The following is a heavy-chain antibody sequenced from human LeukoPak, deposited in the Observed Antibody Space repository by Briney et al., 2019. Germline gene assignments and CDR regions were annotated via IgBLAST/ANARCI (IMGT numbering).Heavy chain of an antibody. J-gene: IGHJ4*02. CDR3: ARVVCSGGSCATVDY. D-gene: IGHD2-15*01. V-gene: IGHV3-74*01. CDR1: GFTFSNYW. Sequence: TGGSLRLSCEVSGFTFSNYWMHWVRQAPGKGLVWVSRIDSDGGDTIYADSVKGRFTISRDNAKNTLYLQMNGLRAEDTAVYYCARVVCSGGSCATVDYWGQGTLVTVSS. CDR2: IDSDGGDT.